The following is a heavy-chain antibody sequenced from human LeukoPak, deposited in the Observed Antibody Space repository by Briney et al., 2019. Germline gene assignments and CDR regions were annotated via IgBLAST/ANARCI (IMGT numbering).Heavy chain of an antibody. D-gene: IGHD3-22*01. CDR1: GFTFSYYT. CDR3: ARMLNYYDSSGYYFSY. Sequence: PGRSLRLSCAVSGFTFSYYTMHWVRQAPGKGLEWVAVISYDGSNKYYADSVNGRLTISRDNSKNTLYLQMNSLRAEDTAVYYCARMLNYYDSSGYYFSYWGQGTLVTVSS. J-gene: IGHJ4*02. V-gene: IGHV3-30-3*01. CDR2: ISYDGSNK.